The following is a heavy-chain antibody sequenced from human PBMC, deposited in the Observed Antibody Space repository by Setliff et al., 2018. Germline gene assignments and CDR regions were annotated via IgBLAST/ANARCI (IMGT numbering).Heavy chain of an antibody. CDR1: GFGFSYAW. CDR3: ARDPGYCSSTRCYEAYYYYYMDV. V-gene: IGHV3-7*01. Sequence: GGSLRLSCATSGFGFSYAWMSWVRQSPGKGLEWVANIKQDGSEKNYVDSVKGRFTISRDNARNSLYLQLNSLRAEDTAVYYCARDPGYCSSTRCYEAYYYYYMDVWGKGTTVTVSS. CDR2: IKQDGSEK. J-gene: IGHJ6*03. D-gene: IGHD2-2*01.